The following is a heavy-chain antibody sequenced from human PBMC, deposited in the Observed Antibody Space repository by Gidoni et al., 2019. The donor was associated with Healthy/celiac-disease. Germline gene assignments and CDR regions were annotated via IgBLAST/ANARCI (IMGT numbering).Heavy chain of an antibody. D-gene: IGHD2-15*01. J-gene: IGHJ4*02. V-gene: IGHV3-30-3*01. CDR2: ISYDGSNK. CDR3: ARDTEYCSGGSCDYYFDY. Sequence: QVQLVESGGGVVQPGRSLRLSCAASGFTFSSYAMHWVRQAPGKGLEWVAVISYDGSNKYYADSVKGRFTISRDNSKNTLYLQMNSLRAEDTAVYYCARDTEYCSGGSCDYYFDYWGQGTLVTVSS. CDR1: GFTFSSYA.